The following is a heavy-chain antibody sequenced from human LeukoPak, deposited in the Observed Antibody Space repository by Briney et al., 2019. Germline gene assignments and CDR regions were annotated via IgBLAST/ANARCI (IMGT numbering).Heavy chain of an antibody. CDR1: GGSFSGYY. CDR2: INHSGST. CDR3: ARRVQWLPPNY. J-gene: IGHJ4*02. V-gene: IGHV4-34*01. Sequence: PSETLSLTCAVYGGSFSGYYWSWIRQPPGKGLEWIGEINHSGSTNYNPSLKSRVTTSVDTSKNQLSLKLSSVTAADTAVYYCARRVQWLPPNYWGQGTLVTVSS. D-gene: IGHD6-19*01.